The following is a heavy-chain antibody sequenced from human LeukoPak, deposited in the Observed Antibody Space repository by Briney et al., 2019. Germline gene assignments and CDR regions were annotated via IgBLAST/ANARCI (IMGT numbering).Heavy chain of an antibody. CDR3: ARENGSGSYYRYYYMDV. CDR1: GYTFISYG. J-gene: IGHJ6*03. Sequence: ASVKVSCKASGYTFISYGISWVRQAPGQGLEWMGWISPYNGNTKYVQKFQGRVTMTTDTSTSTAYMEVRSLRSDDTAVYYCARENGSGSYYRYYYMDVWGKGTTVTVSS. V-gene: IGHV1-18*01. CDR2: ISPYNGNT. D-gene: IGHD3-10*01.